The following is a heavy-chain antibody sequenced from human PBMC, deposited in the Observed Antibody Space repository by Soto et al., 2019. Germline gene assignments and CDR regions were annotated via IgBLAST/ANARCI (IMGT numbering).Heavy chain of an antibody. Sequence: SDTCSVAEGYSIRRGYYRCRKSTHPGKGLEWIGSIYYSGSTYYNPSLKSRVTISVDTSKNQFSLKLSSVTAADTAVYYCARPPGITTGGAFDIWGQGTMVTVSS. CDR3: ARPPGITTGGAFDI. CDR1: EGYSIRRGYY. V-gene: IGHV4-39*01. D-gene: IGHD1-1*01. J-gene: IGHJ3*02. CDR2: IYYSGST.